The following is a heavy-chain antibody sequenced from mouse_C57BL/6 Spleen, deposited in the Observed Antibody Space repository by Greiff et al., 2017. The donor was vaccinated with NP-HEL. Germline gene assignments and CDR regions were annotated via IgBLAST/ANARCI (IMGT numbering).Heavy chain of an antibody. CDR1: GYTFTSYW. Sequence: VQLQQPGTELVKPGASVKLSCKASGYTFTSYWMHWVKQRPGQGLEWIGNINPSNGGTNYNEKFKNKATLTVDKSSSTAYMQLSSLTSEDSAVYYCARSFTTVVARGYFDVWGTGTTVTVSS. V-gene: IGHV1-53*01. CDR3: ARSFTTVVARGYFDV. CDR2: INPSNGGT. D-gene: IGHD1-1*01. J-gene: IGHJ1*03.